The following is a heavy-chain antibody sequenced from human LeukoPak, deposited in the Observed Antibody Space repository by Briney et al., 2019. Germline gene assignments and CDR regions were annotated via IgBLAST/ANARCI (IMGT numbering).Heavy chain of an antibody. Sequence: EASVKVSCKASGYIFIDHYMHWVRQAPGQGLEWMGWINPNSGGTNYAQKFQGRVTMTRDTPLSTVYMELSRLRSDDTAVYYCATQATTGWHFSWGQGTLVTVSS. V-gene: IGHV1-2*02. CDR2: INPNSGGT. CDR1: GYIFIDHY. D-gene: IGHD6-19*01. J-gene: IGHJ5*02. CDR3: ATQATTGWHFS.